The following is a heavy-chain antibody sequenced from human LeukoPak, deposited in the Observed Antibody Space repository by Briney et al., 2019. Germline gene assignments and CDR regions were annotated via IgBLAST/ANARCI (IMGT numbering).Heavy chain of an antibody. J-gene: IGHJ4*02. CDR3: AKRGSSGRQKILDFDY. D-gene: IGHD6-19*01. Sequence: GESLRISCKGSGYSFTSYWISWVRQMPGKGLEWMGRIDPSDSYTNYSPSFQGHVTISADKSISTAYLQWSSLKASDTAMYYCAKRGSSGRQKILDFDYWGQGTLVTVSS. CDR2: IDPSDSYT. V-gene: IGHV5-10-1*01. CDR1: GYSFTSYW.